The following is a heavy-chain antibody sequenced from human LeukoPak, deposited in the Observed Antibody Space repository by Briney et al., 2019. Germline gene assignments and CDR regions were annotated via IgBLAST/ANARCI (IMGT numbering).Heavy chain of an antibody. V-gene: IGHV3-43*02. CDR3: AKDIGDYLTTDV. J-gene: IGHJ6*04. Sequence: GGSLRLSCAASGFTFDDYAMHWVRQAPGKGLEWVSLMSGDGGSTYYADSVKGRFTISRDNSKNSLYLQMNSLRTEDTALYYCAKDIGDYLTTDVWGKGTTVTVSS. CDR2: MSGDGGST. D-gene: IGHD4-17*01. CDR1: GFTFDDYA.